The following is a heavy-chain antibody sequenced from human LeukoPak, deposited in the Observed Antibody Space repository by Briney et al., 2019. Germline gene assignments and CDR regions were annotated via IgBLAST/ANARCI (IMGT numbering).Heavy chain of an antibody. Sequence: PSETLSLTCTVSGYSINSGYFWGWIRQPPGNGLEWIGSISHSGTTYYNPSLKSRITISQDTSKNQFSLKLSSVTAADTAVYYCARDESGSSYDLGMDVWGKGTTVTVSS. V-gene: IGHV4-38-2*02. CDR2: ISHSGTT. D-gene: IGHD3-16*02. J-gene: IGHJ6*04. CDR3: ARDESGSSYDLGMDV. CDR1: GYSINSGYF.